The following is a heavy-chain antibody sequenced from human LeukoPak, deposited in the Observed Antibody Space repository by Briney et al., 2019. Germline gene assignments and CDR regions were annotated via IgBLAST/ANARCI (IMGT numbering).Heavy chain of an antibody. D-gene: IGHD5-24*01. Sequence: GGSLRLSCAASGFTFSSYSMNWVRQAPGKGLEWVSSISSSSIYIYYADSLKGRFTISRDNVRKSLYLQMNSLRGEDTAVYSCARGQRRHIDMAPSFDYWGQGTLVTVSS. CDR2: ISSSSIYI. J-gene: IGHJ4*02. CDR3: ARGQRRHIDMAPSFDY. CDR1: GFTFSSYS. V-gene: IGHV3-21*01.